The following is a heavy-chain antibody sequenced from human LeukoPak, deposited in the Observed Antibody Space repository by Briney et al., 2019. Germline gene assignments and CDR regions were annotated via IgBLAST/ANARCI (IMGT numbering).Heavy chain of an antibody. Sequence: GGSLRLSCAASGFTFSSYEMNWVRQAPGKGLEFISYISSSGSIIYYADSVKGRFTISRDNAKNSLYLQMNSLRAEDTAVYYCAREMPMWFGELLHELDYWGQGTLVTVSS. CDR2: ISSSGSII. V-gene: IGHV3-48*03. CDR1: GFTFSSYE. D-gene: IGHD3-10*01. J-gene: IGHJ4*02. CDR3: AREMPMWFGELLHELDY.